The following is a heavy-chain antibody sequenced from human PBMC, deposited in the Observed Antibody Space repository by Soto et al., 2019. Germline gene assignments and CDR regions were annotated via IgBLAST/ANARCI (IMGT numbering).Heavy chain of an antibody. CDR2: IIPIFGTA. V-gene: IGHV1-69*13. D-gene: IGHD3-22*01. J-gene: IGHJ3*02. CDR1: GCTFSSYA. Sequence: SVKVSCKASGCTFSSYAISWVRQAPGQGLEWMGGIIPIFGTANYAQKFQGRVTITADESTSTAYMELSSLRSEDTAVYYCATRVVVYNPGSKFDAFDIWGQGTMVNVSS. CDR3: ATRVVVYNPGSKFDAFDI.